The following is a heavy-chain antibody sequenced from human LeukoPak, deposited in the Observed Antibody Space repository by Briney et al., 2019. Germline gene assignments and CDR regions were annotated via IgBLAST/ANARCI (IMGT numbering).Heavy chain of an antibody. V-gene: IGHV4-34*01. Sequence: SETLSLTCAVYGGSFSGYYWSWIRQPPGKGLEWIGEIHHDGRINYNPSLKSRVTLSVDKSKNQFSLRLNSVTAADTAMYYCARSHDHLWGNYPDYWGQGTLVTVS. CDR3: ARSHDHLWGNYPDY. D-gene: IGHD3-16*02. CDR2: IHHDGRI. J-gene: IGHJ4*02. CDR1: GGSFSGYY.